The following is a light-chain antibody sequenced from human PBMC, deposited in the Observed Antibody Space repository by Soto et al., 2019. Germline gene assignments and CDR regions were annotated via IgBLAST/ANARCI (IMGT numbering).Light chain of an antibody. CDR1: QSVSSSY. J-gene: IGKJ2*01. Sequence: EIVLTQSPGTLSLSPGERATLSCRASQSVSSSYLAWYQQKPGQAPRLLIYGASSRATGIPDRFSGSGSGTDFTLTISRLEHEDLAVYYCQQYGSSPRYTFGQGTKLEIK. CDR3: QQYGSSPRYT. V-gene: IGKV3-20*01. CDR2: GAS.